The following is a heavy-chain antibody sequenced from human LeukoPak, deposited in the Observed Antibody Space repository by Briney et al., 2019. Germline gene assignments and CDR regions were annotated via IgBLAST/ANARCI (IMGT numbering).Heavy chain of an antibody. V-gene: IGHV3-23*01. J-gene: IGHJ4*02. CDR3: AKDTGPAAGITADY. CDR1: GFTFRNFA. Sequence: GGSLRLSCAASGFTFRNFAMSWVRQAPGKGLEWVSTIRGSDDSTYYADSVKGRFTISRDNSKNTLYLQMNSLRAEDTAIYYCAKDTGPAAGITADYWGQGTLVTVSS. CDR2: IRGSDDST. D-gene: IGHD6-13*01.